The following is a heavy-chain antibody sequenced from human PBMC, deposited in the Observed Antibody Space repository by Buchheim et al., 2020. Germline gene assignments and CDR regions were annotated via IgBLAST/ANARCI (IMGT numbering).Heavy chain of an antibody. V-gene: IGHV4-59*08. J-gene: IGHJ2*01. D-gene: IGHD4-11*01. Sequence: QVQLQESGPGRVKPSETLSLTCTVSGGSFSNDYWSWIRQPPGKGLEWIGYIYHSWTTNYNPSLKSRVTISVDTSKIQFSLKLNSVTAADTAVYYCARLSPLSIWYFDLWGPGTL. CDR3: ARLSPLSIWYFDL. CDR2: IYHSWTT. CDR1: GGSFSNDY.